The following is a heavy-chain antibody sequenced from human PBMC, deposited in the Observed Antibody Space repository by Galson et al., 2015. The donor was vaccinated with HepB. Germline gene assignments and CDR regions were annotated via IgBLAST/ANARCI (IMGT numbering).Heavy chain of an antibody. CDR1: GGSISSGGYY. Sequence: TLSLTCTVSGGSISSGGYYWSWIRQHPGKGLEWIGYIYYSGSTYYNPSLKSRVTISVDTSKNQFSLKLSSVTAADTAVYYCARGRGRWLQFTSYYFDYWGQGTLVTVSS. CDR2: IYYSGST. J-gene: IGHJ4*02. CDR3: ARGRGRWLQFTSYYFDY. V-gene: IGHV4-31*03. D-gene: IGHD5-24*01.